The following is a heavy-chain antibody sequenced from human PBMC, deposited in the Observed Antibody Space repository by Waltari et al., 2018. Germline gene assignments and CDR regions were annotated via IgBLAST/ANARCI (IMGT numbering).Heavy chain of an antibody. D-gene: IGHD3-16*01. V-gene: IGHV3-30-3*01. J-gene: IGHJ4*02. CDR2: TSYNGATR. CDR1: GFIFSSYG. CDR3: ARDRDFGASGPYYFAF. Sequence: QLVESGGGVVPPGGSLRLSCAASGFIFSSYGMHWVRQAPGKGLEWVAVTSYNGATRYYGESVKGRFTISRDNSNNTLYLQMDSLRSDDTGIDFCARDRDFGASGPYYFAFWGRGTLVAVSS.